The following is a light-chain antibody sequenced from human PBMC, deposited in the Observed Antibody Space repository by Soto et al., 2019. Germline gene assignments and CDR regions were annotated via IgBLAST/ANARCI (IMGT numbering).Light chain of an antibody. CDR2: HTS. CDR3: QRYDNWPLT. J-gene: IGKJ4*01. V-gene: IGKV3-15*01. CDR1: QSISGN. Sequence: EIVMTQSPATLSVSPGESATLSCRASQSISGNLAWYQQKPGLSPRLLIYHTSTRATGVPARFSGSGSGAEFSLTISSLQSEDSAVYYCQRYDNWPLTFGGGTKVEIK.